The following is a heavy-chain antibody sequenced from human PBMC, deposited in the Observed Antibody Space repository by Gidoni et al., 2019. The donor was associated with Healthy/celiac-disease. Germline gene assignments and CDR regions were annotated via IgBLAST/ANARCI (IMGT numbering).Heavy chain of an antibody. CDR3: ARDMGYCISTSCYPYGMDV. CDR1: GFTVSSNY. J-gene: IGHJ6*02. D-gene: IGHD2-2*01. CDR2: IYSGGST. V-gene: IGHV3-66*01. Sequence: EVQLVESGGGLVQPGGSLRLPCAASGFTVSSNYMSWVRQAPGKWLEWVSVIYSGGSTYYADSVKGRFTISRDNSKNTLYLQMNSLRAEDTAVYYCARDMGYCISTSCYPYGMDVWGQGTTVTVSS.